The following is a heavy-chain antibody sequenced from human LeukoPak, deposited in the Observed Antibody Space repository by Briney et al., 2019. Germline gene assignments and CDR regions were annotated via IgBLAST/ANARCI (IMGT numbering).Heavy chain of an antibody. Sequence: PGRSLRLSCAASGFTFHDYAMHWVRQAPGKGLEWVSGISWNSGSIGYADFVKGRFTISRDNAKNSLYLQMNSLRAEDTAFYYCAKGLPKAGLRLSSYFDNWGQGTLVTVSS. CDR1: GFTFHDYA. V-gene: IGHV3-9*01. J-gene: IGHJ4*02. CDR3: AKGLPKAGLRLSSYFDN. CDR2: ISWNSGSI. D-gene: IGHD6-19*01.